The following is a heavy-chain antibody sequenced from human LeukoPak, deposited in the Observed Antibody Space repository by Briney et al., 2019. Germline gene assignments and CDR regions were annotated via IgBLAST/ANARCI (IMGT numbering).Heavy chain of an antibody. CDR3: ARDYPTSGIVTIFDY. CDR1: GFTFNNYA. Sequence: GGSLRLSCASSGFTFNNYAMTWVRQAPGKGLEWVSSITASGGSTYCADSVKGRFTISRDNSRNTLYLQMSSLRAEDTAVYYCARDYPTSGIVTIFDYWGQGTLVTVSS. V-gene: IGHV3-23*01. J-gene: IGHJ4*02. D-gene: IGHD1-1*01. CDR2: ITASGGST.